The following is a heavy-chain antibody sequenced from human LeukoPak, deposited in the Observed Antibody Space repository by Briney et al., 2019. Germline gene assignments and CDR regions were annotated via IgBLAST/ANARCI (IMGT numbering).Heavy chain of an antibody. CDR3: ARGPPGILRFLEWSSPLDY. V-gene: IGHV1-2*04. D-gene: IGHD3-3*01. J-gene: IGHJ4*02. Sequence: ASVKLSCKASGYTFTSYYIHWVRQAPGQGLEWMGWINPHSGGTNYAQKFQGWVTMTSDTSISTAYMELSRLKSDDTAVYYCARGPPGILRFLEWSSPLDYWGQGTLVTVSS. CDR1: GYTFTSYY. CDR2: INPHSGGT.